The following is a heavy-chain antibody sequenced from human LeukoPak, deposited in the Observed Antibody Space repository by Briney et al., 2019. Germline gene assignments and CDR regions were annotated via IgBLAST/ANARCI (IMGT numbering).Heavy chain of an antibody. Sequence: GGSLRLSCAASGFTFSSYSMNWVRQAPGKGLEWVSYISSSSSTIYYADSVKGRFTISRDNAKNSLYLQMNSLRAEDTAVYYCARCGTYYDFWSGRKVYYYYMDVWGKGTTVTVSS. J-gene: IGHJ6*03. CDR3: ARCGTYYDFWSGRKVYYYYMDV. D-gene: IGHD3-3*01. V-gene: IGHV3-48*01. CDR1: GFTFSSYS. CDR2: ISSSSSTI.